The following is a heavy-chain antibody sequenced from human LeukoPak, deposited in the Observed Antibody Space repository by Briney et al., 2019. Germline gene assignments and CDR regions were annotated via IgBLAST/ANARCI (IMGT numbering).Heavy chain of an antibody. Sequence: SETLSLTCAVSGYSISSGYYWGWIRQPPGKGLEWIGSIYHSGSTYYNPSLKSRVTISVDTSKNQFSLKLSSVTAADTAVYYCARHGIPYYFDYWGQGTLVTVSS. CDR3: ARHGIPYYFDY. CDR1: GYSISSGYY. V-gene: IGHV4-38-2*01. D-gene: IGHD2-21*01. J-gene: IGHJ4*02. CDR2: IYHSGST.